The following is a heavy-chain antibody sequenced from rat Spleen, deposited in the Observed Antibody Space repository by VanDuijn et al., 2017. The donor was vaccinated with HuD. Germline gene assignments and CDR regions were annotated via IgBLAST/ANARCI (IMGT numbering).Heavy chain of an antibody. CDR2: INYSGST. V-gene: IGHV3-1*01. CDR3: TKMPPMGDYFDC. D-gene: IGHD1-7*01. Sequence: EVQLQESGPGLVKPSQSLSLTCSVTGYSITTHYWDWIRKFPGNKMEWMGYINYSGSTTYNPSLKSRISITRDSSKNQFFLHLNSVTTEDTATYYCTKMPPMGDYFDCWGQGVKVTVSS. CDR1: GYSITTHY. J-gene: IGHJ2*01.